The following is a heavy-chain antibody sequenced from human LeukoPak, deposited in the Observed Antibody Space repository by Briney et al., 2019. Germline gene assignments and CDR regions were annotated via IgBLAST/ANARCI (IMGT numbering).Heavy chain of an antibody. CDR1: GGSFSGYY. Sequence: PSETLSLTCAVYGGSFSGYYWSWIRQPPGKGLEWIGEINHSGSTNYNPSLKSRVTISVDTSKNQFSRKLSSVTAADTAVYYCARVRMITFGGVIVPLPPLDYWGQGTLVTVSS. V-gene: IGHV4-34*01. D-gene: IGHD3-16*02. CDR2: INHSGST. CDR3: ARVRMITFGGVIVPLPPLDY. J-gene: IGHJ4*02.